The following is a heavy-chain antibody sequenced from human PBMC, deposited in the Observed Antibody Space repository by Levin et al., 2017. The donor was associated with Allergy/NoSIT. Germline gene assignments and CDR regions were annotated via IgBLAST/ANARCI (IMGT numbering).Heavy chain of an antibody. CDR3: ARDYGSFDY. CDR1: GGSVSSGSYY. D-gene: IGHD4-17*01. Sequence: SQTLSLTCTVSGGSVSSGSYYWSWIRQPPGKGLEWIGYIYYSGSTNYNPSLKSRVTISVDTSKNQFSLKLSSVTAADTAVYYCARDYGSFDYWGQGTLVTVSS. J-gene: IGHJ4*02. CDR2: IYYSGST. V-gene: IGHV4-61*01.